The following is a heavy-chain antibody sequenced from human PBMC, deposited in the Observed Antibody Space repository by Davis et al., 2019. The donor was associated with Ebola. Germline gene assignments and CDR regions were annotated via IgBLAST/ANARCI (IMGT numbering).Heavy chain of an antibody. CDR1: GFSFSSSW. V-gene: IGHV3-74*01. J-gene: IGHJ6*03. Sequence: HTGGSLRLSCAASGFSFSSSWMHWVRQAPGKGLVWVSRLNGDGSVTNYADPVKGRFTISRDNAKNRLYLQMNSLRADDTAVYYCARDRKWSVDYYYMDVWGKGTTVTVSS. D-gene: IGHD2-15*01. CDR3: ARDRKWSVDYYYMDV. CDR2: LNGDGSVT.